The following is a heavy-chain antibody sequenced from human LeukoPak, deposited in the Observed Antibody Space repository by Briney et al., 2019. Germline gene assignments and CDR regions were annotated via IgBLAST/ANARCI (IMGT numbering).Heavy chain of an antibody. CDR3: ASASGYYGGFNY. CDR2: ISYDGSQS. CDR1: GFSFRTYA. Sequence: GGSLRLSCVDSGFSFRTYAMHWVRQAPGKGLEWVALISYDGSQSHYADSVEGRFTISRDNSENTLLLQMNNVRTDDTAVYYCASASGYYGGFNYWGQGTLVTVSS. D-gene: IGHD3-22*01. J-gene: IGHJ4*02. V-gene: IGHV3-30*01.